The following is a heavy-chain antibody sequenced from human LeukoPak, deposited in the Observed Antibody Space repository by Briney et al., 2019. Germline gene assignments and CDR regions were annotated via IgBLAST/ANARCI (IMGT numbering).Heavy chain of an antibody. CDR2: ISGSGGST. D-gene: IGHD6-6*01. CDR3: AKDRGAYSSSSKAAVVY. V-gene: IGHV3-23*01. J-gene: IGHJ4*02. CDR1: GFTFSSYA. Sequence: GGSLRLSCAASGFTFSSYAMSWVRQAPGKGLEWVSAISGSGGSTYYADSVKGRFTISRDNSKNTLYLRMNSLRAEDTAVYYCAKDRGAYSSSSKAAVVYWGQGTLVTVSS.